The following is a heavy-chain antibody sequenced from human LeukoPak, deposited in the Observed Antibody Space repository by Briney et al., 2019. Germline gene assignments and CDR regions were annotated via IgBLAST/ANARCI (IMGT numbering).Heavy chain of an antibody. CDR2: IIPILGTA. CDR3: ASLQLERRKPFDY. V-gene: IGHV1-69*13. Sequence: ASVKVSCKASGGTFSSYAISWGRQAPGQGLEWMGGIIPILGTANYAQKFQGRVTITADESTSTAYMDLSSLRSEDTAVYYCASLQLERRKPFDYWGQGTLVTVSS. J-gene: IGHJ4*02. D-gene: IGHD1-1*01. CDR1: GGTFSSYA.